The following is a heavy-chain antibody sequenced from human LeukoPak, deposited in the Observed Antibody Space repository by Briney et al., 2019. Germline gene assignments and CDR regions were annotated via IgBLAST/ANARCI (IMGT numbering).Heavy chain of an antibody. D-gene: IGHD3-16*01. J-gene: IGHJ6*03. CDR3: ARDSYNYMDV. Sequence: PSETLSLTCAVYGGSFSGYYWSWIRQPPGKGLEWIGEINHSGSTNYNPSLKSRVTISVDTSKNQFSLKLSSVTAADTAVYYCARDSYNYMDVWGKGTTVTISS. CDR2: INHSGST. CDR1: GGSFSGYY. V-gene: IGHV4-34*01.